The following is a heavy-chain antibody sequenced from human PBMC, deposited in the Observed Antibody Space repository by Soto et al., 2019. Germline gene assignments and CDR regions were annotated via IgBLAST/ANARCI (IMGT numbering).Heavy chain of an antibody. Sequence: GGSLRLSCAASGFTFSSYAMSWVRQAPGKGLEWVSAISGSGGSTYYADSVKGRFTISRDNSKNTLYLQMNSLRAEDTAVYYCAKSRAGITGTTYYYYGMDVWGQGTTVTVSS. D-gene: IGHD1-7*01. J-gene: IGHJ6*02. CDR3: AKSRAGITGTTYYYYGMDV. CDR1: GFTFSSYA. V-gene: IGHV3-23*01. CDR2: ISGSGGST.